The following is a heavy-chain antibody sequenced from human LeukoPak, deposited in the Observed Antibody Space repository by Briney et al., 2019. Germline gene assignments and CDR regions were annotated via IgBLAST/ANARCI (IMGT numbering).Heavy chain of an antibody. CDR2: TYYSGST. V-gene: IGHV4-39*07. J-gene: IGHJ4*02. CDR1: GGSISSSSYY. CDR3: ARVTVAGLFY. D-gene: IGHD6-19*01. Sequence: SETLSLTCTVSGGSISSSSYYWGWIRQPPGKGLEWIGSTYYSGSTYYNPSLKSRVTISVDTSKNQFSLKLSSVTAADTAVYYCARVTVAGLFYWGQGTLVTVSS.